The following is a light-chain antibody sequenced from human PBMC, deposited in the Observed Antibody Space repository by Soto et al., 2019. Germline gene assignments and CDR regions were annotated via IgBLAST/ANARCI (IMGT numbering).Light chain of an antibody. Sequence: SVMMHTPDSLVASIGESAILNCKSSQSVFDRSNNKNYLAWYQQKPGQPPKLLIYWASTRESGVPDRFSGSGSGTDFTLTISSLQAEDVAVYYCQQYDSTPHSFGGGTKVDI. J-gene: IGKJ4*01. CDR1: QSVFDRSNNKNY. CDR2: WAS. V-gene: IGKV4-1*01. CDR3: QQYDSTPHS.